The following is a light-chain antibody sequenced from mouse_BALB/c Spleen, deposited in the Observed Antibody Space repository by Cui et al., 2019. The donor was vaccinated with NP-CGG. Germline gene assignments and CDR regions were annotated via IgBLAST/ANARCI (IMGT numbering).Light chain of an antibody. CDR3: ALWYSNHWV. J-gene: IGLJ1*01. Sequence: QAVVTQESALTTSPGETVTLTCRSSTAAVTTNNFANWVQERPDHLFTGLIGGTNNRAPGVPARFSGSLIGDKAALTITGAQTEDETIYFCALWYSNHWVFGGGTKLTVL. CDR1: TAAVTTNNF. CDR2: GTN. V-gene: IGLV1*01.